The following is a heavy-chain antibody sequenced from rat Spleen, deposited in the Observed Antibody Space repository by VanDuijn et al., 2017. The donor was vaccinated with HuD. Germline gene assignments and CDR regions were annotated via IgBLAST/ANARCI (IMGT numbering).Heavy chain of an antibody. Sequence: EVQLVESGGGLVQPGRSLKLSCAASGFPFSNYGMAWVRQAPTKGLEWVATIRFDGSSTFYRDSVKGRFTISRDNAKNILFLQMDSLRSEDTATYYCARLGIASIGNWFGYWGQGTLVTVSS. J-gene: IGHJ3*01. V-gene: IGHV5-29*01. CDR1: GFPFSNYG. D-gene: IGHD1-2*01. CDR3: ARLGIASIGNWFGY. CDR2: IRFDGSST.